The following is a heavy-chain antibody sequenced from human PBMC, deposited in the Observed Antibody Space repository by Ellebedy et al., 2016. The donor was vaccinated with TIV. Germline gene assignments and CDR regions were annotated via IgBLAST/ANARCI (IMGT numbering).Heavy chain of an antibody. J-gene: IGHJ6*02. CDR1: GGSISSYY. D-gene: IGHD2-21*02. V-gene: IGHV4-59*01. CDR2: IYYSGST. Sequence: SETLSLXXTVSGGSISSYYWSWIRQPPGKGLEWIGYIYYSGSTNYNPSLKSRVTISVDTSKNQFSLKLSSVTAADTAVYFCARVGDPIYYYYYAMDVWGQGTTVTVSS. CDR3: ARVGDPIYYYYYAMDV.